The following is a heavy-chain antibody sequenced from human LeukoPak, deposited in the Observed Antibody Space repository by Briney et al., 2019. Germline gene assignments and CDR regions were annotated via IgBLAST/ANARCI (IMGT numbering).Heavy chain of an antibody. CDR1: GFTFSSYA. V-gene: IGHV3-23*01. D-gene: IGHD3-10*01. CDR2: ISGSGGST. CDR3: GDGELLWFGELMTPPDY. J-gene: IGHJ4*02. Sequence: GGSLRLSCAASGFTFSSYAMSWVRQAPGKGLEWVSAISGSGGSTYHADSVKGRFTISRDNSKNTLYLQMNSLRAEDTAVYYCGDGELLWFGELMTPPDYWGQGTLVTVSS.